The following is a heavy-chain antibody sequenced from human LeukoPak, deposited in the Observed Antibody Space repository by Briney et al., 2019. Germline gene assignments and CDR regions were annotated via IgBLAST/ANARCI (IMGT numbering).Heavy chain of an antibody. Sequence: ASVKVSCKASGYTFTGYYMHWVRQAPGQGLEWMGWINSNSGGTNYAQKFQGRVTMTRDTSISTAYMGLSSLRSDDTAVYYCARYSSGRPPFDYWGQGTLVTVSS. CDR2: INSNSGGT. CDR3: ARYSSGRPPFDY. CDR1: GYTFTGYY. V-gene: IGHV1-2*02. J-gene: IGHJ4*02. D-gene: IGHD3-22*01.